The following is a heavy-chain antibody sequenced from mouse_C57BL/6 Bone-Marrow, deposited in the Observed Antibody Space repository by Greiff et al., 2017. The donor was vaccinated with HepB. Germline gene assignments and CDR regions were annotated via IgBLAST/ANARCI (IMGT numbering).Heavy chain of an antibody. CDR3: ARGLRRGFAY. CDR2: INPGSGGT. CDR1: GYAFTNYL. J-gene: IGHJ3*01. D-gene: IGHD2-2*01. Sequence: VQLQQSGAELVRPGTSVKVSCKASGYAFTNYLIEWVKQRPGQGLEWIGVINPGSGGTNYNKKFKGKATLTADKSSSTAYMQLSSLTSEDSAVYFCARGLRRGFAYWGQGTLVTVSA. V-gene: IGHV1-54*01.